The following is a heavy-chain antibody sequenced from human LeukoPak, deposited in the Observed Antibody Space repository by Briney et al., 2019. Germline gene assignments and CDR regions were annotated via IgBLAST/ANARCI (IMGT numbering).Heavy chain of an antibody. J-gene: IGHJ4*02. D-gene: IGHD3-9*01. CDR1: GFKFSDHY. Sequence: GSLRLSCAASGFKFSDHYIDWVRQAPGKGLEWVAFIRYDGSNKYYADSVKGRFTISRDNSKNTLYLQMNSLRAEDTAVYYCASQRRGYYDILTGYLYFDYWGQGTLVTVSS. CDR2: IRYDGSNK. V-gene: IGHV3-30*02. CDR3: ASQRRGYYDILTGYLYFDY.